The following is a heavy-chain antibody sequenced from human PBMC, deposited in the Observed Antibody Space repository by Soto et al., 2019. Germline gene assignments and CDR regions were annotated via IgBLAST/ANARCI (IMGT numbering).Heavy chain of an antibody. J-gene: IGHJ5*01. CDR3: ARESYSSLVDS. CDR1: GFTLSSFS. V-gene: IGHV3-21*02. Sequence: EVQLVESGGGLVKPGGSLRLSCVGSGFTLSSFSMSWVRQTPGKGLEWVSSITTGNDYISYADSVKGRFTISRDNAKNSLFLRMNSLRADDTALDFWARESYSSLVDSWGQGTLVTVSS. CDR2: ITTGNDYI. D-gene: IGHD6-19*01.